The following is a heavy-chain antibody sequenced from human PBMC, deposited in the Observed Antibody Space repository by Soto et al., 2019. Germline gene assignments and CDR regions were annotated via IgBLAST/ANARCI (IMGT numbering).Heavy chain of an antibody. CDR1: GFTFSSYA. V-gene: IGHV3-23*01. J-gene: IGHJ4*02. Sequence: PGGSLRLSWAASGFTFSSYAMSWVRQAPGKGLEWVSAISGSGGSTYYADSVKGRFTISRDNSKNTLYLQMNSLRAEDTAVYYCAKFSYDSSGYLFDYWGQGTLVTVSS. CDR3: AKFSYDSSGYLFDY. D-gene: IGHD3-22*01. CDR2: ISGSGGST.